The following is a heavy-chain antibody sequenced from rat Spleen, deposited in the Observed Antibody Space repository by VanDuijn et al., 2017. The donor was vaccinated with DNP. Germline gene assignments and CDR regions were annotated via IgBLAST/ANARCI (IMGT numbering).Heavy chain of an antibody. V-gene: IGHV1-36*01. J-gene: IGHJ2*01. Sequence: QVQLLQSGAALVKPGASVKMSCKASGYTFTDYWVSWVKQSHGKSLEWIGEIYPNSGATNFNEKFKGKATLTVDKSTSTAYMELSRLTSEDSAIYYCTRLGYYSSPFDYWGQGVMVTVSS. D-gene: IGHD1-2*01. CDR3: TRLGYYSSPFDY. CDR2: IYPNSGAT. CDR1: GYTFTDYW.